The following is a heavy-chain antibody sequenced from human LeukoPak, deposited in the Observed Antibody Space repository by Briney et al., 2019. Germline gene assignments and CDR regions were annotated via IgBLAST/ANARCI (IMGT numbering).Heavy chain of an antibody. CDR2: ISSNGGST. Sequence: GGSLRLSCAASGFTFSSYAISWVRQAPGRGLGWVSAISSNGGSTYYADSVKGRLTISRDNSTKTMYLQMKSLRAEDTAVSYCAKDHGLRYFDWLSRPILFDYWGQGRLVTVSS. J-gene: IGHJ4*02. CDR3: AKDHGLRYFDWLSRPILFDY. V-gene: IGHV3-23*01. D-gene: IGHD3-9*01. CDR1: GFTFSSYA.